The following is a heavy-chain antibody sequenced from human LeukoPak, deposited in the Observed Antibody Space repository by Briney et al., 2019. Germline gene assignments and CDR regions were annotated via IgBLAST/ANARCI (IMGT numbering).Heavy chain of an antibody. CDR3: ARSVEMAAMPFDY. D-gene: IGHD5-24*01. CDR1: GGSISRYY. CDR2: IYYSGST. V-gene: IGHV4-59*01. Sequence: SETLSLTCTVSGGSISRYYWSWIRQPPGKGLEWIGYIYYSGSTNYNPSLKSRVTISVDTSKNQFSLKLSSVTAADTAVYYCARSVEMAAMPFDYWGQGTLVTVSS. J-gene: IGHJ4*02.